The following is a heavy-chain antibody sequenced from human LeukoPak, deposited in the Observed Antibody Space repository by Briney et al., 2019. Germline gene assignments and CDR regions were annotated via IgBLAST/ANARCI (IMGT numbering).Heavy chain of an antibody. D-gene: IGHD6-13*01. CDR3: AKQQLVPDWFDP. CDR1: GDSVSSNSAA. CDR2: TYYRSKWYN. Sequence: SQTLSLTCAISGDSVSSNSAALNWIRQSPSRGLEWLGRTYYRSKWYNDYAVSVKSRITINPDTSKNQFSLQLNSVTPEDTAVYYCAKQQLVPDWFDPWGQGTLVTVSS. V-gene: IGHV6-1*01. J-gene: IGHJ5*02.